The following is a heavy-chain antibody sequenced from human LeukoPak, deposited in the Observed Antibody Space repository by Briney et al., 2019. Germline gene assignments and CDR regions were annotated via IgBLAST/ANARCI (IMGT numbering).Heavy chain of an antibody. CDR3: ARGPDIVVVPAGDFDY. J-gene: IGHJ4*02. CDR2: INPNSGGT. D-gene: IGHD2-2*01. Sequence: ASVKVSCTASGYTFTGYYMHWVRQAPGQGLEWMGRINPNSGGTNYAQKFQGRVTMTRDTSISTAYMELSRLRSDDTAVYYCARGPDIVVVPAGDFDYWGQGTLVTVSS. V-gene: IGHV1-2*06. CDR1: GYTFTGYY.